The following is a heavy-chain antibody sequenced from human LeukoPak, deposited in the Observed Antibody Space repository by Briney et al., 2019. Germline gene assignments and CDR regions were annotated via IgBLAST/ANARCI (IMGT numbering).Heavy chain of an antibody. V-gene: IGHV4-38-2*02. CDR2: IYYSGST. Sequence: SETLSLTCTVSGYPISSGYYWGWIRQPPGKGLGWIGSIYYSGSTYYNPSLKSRVTISVDTSKNQFPLKLSSVTAADTAVYYCARPQADSSSFGHWFDPWGQGTLVTVSS. CDR3: ARPQADSSSFGHWFDP. D-gene: IGHD6-13*01. J-gene: IGHJ5*02. CDR1: GYPISSGYY.